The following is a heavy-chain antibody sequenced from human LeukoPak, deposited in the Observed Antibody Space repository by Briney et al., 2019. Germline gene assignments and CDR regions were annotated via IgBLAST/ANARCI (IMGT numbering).Heavy chain of an antibody. CDR2: VSGGGVTT. J-gene: IGHJ4*02. V-gene: IGHV3-23*01. CDR3: PKQSYASGWNPFDY. D-gene: IGHD6-19*01. Sequence: QSGGSLRLSCAASGFTFSSYAMSWVRQAPGKGLGWVSTVSGGGVTTYYADSAKGRFTISRDNSKNTLYLQMNSLTAEDTAVYYCPKQSYASGWNPFDYWGQGILVTVSS. CDR1: GFTFSSYA.